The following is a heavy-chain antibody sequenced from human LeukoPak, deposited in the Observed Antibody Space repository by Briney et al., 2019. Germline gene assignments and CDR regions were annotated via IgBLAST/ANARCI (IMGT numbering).Heavy chain of an antibody. Sequence: GGSLRLSCAASGFTFSSYAMSWVRQAPGKGLEWVSAISGSGGSTYYADSVKGRFTISRDNSKNTLYLQMNNLRAEDTAVYYCARDGEYSSSGAFDIWGQGTMVTVSS. CDR3: ARDGEYSSSGAFDI. CDR1: GFTFSSYA. J-gene: IGHJ3*02. V-gene: IGHV3-23*01. D-gene: IGHD6-6*01. CDR2: ISGSGGST.